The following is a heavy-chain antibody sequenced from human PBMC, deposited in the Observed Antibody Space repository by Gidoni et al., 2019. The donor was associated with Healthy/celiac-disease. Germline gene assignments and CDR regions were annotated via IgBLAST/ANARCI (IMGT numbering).Heavy chain of an antibody. J-gene: IGHJ4*02. Sequence: EVQLLESGGGLVQPGVFLRLSCAASGFPFSSYAMSWVRQAPGKGREWVSAIRGIGGSTYYADSVKGRFTISRDNSKNTLYLQMNSLRAEDTAVYYCAKAGDSSGYHYYFDYWGQGTLVTVSS. CDR2: IRGIGGST. D-gene: IGHD3-22*01. V-gene: IGHV3-23*01. CDR3: AKAGDSSGYHYYFDY. CDR1: GFPFSSYA.